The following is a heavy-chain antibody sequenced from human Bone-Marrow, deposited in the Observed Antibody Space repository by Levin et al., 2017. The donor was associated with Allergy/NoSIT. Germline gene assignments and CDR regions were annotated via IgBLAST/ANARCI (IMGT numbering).Heavy chain of an antibody. J-gene: IGHJ6*02. CDR2: IKQDGSET. CDR3: AREEGWGYHYGMDV. CDR1: GFTFTSFW. V-gene: IGHV3-7*01. Sequence: GGSLRLSCAASGFTFTSFWMTWVRQAPGKGLEWVANIKQDGSETYYVDSVKGRFTISRDNAKNSVYLQMNSLTVDDTAVYYCAREEGWGYHYGMDVWGHGTTVTVSS. D-gene: IGHD3-16*01.